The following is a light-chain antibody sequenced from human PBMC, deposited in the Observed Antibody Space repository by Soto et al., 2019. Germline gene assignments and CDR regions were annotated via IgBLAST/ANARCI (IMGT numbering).Light chain of an antibody. CDR1: SSNIGAGYY. CDR3: QSYDSSLSGSV. Sequence: QSVLTQPPSVSGAPGQRVTIPCTGNSSNIGAGYYVHWYQKLPGTAPKPLIYDNNKRLSGVPDRFSGSKSDTSASLAITGLQADDEADYYCQSYDSSLSGSVFGGGTKLTVL. CDR2: DNN. J-gene: IGLJ3*02. V-gene: IGLV1-40*01.